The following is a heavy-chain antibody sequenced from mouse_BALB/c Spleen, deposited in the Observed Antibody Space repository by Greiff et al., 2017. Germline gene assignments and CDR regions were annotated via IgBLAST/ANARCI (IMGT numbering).Heavy chain of an antibody. Sequence: VQLKESGPGLVAPSQSLSITCTVSGFSLTGYGVNWVRQPPGKGLEWLGMIWGDGSTDYNSALKSRLSISKDNSKSQVFLKMNSLQTDDTARYYCARVNWAYAMDYWGQGTSVTVSS. CDR1: GFSLTGYG. D-gene: IGHD4-1*01. J-gene: IGHJ4*01. V-gene: IGHV2-6-7*01. CDR3: ARVNWAYAMDY. CDR2: IWGDGST.